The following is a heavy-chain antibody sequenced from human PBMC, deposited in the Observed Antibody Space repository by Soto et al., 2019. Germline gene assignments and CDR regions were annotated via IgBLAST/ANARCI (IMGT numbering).Heavy chain of an antibody. J-gene: IGHJ6*02. CDR1: GGSITSHY. CDR3: GRQGFGQLHGLVDV. V-gene: IGHV4-59*08. Sequence: PSETLSLTCSVSGGSITSHYCSWFRQPPGKGLEWIGYIHHSGSTSYNPSLKSRVTMSVDTSKNQFSLKVSSVTAADTALYYCGRQGFGQLHGLVDVWGPGTTVTVSS. CDR2: IHHSGST. D-gene: IGHD3-10*01.